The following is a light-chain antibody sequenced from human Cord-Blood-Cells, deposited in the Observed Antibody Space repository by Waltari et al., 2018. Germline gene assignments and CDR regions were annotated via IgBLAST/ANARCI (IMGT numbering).Light chain of an antibody. CDR3: CSYAGSSTWV. CDR2: DGS. Sequence: QSALTQPASVSGSPGQSITISCTGTSSDVGSYNLVSWYQQHPGQAPKLMIYDGSKRPSGVSNRFSGSKSGNTASLTISGLQAEDEADYYGCSYAGSSTWVFGGGTKLTVL. J-gene: IGLJ3*02. CDR1: SSDVGSYNL. V-gene: IGLV2-23*01.